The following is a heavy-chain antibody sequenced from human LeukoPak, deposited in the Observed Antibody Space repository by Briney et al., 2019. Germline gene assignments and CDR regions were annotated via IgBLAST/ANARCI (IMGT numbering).Heavy chain of an antibody. CDR1: GGSLSGYY. D-gene: IGHD2-21*02. CDR2: INHSGST. CDR3: ARGGVVVVTAIGY. V-gene: IGHV4-34*01. Sequence: SETLSLTCAVYGGSLSGYYWSWIRQPPGKGLEWIGEINHSGSTNYNPSLKSRVTISVDTSKNQFSLKLSSVTAADTAVYYCARGGVVVVTAIGYWGQGTLVTVSS. J-gene: IGHJ4*02.